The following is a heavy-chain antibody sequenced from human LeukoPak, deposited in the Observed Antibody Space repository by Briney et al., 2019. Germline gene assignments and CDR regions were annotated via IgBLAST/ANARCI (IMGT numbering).Heavy chain of an antibody. CDR2: INHSGST. V-gene: IGHV4-34*01. CDR3: ARFTPNYYDSSGHYLRYFDY. Sequence: SETLSLTCAVYGGSFSRYYWSWIRQPPGKGLEWIGEINHSGSTNYNPSLKSRVTISVDTSKNQFSLKLSSVTAADTAVYYCARFTPNYYDSSGHYLRYFDYWGQGTLVTVSS. D-gene: IGHD3-22*01. CDR1: GGSFSRYY. J-gene: IGHJ4*02.